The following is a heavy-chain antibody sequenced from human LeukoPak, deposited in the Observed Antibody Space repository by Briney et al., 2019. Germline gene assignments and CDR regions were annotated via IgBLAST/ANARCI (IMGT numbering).Heavy chain of an antibody. CDR3: TTVRGIAAAGS. J-gene: IGHJ5*02. CDR2: IKSKYDGGAT. V-gene: IGHV3-15*01. CDR1: GFTFSNVW. D-gene: IGHD6-13*01. Sequence: PGGSLRLSCAASGFTFSNVWMTWVRQAPGKGLEWIGRIKSKYDGGATDYAAPLKGRFTISRDDSQNTLYLQMDSLKTEDTAVYYCTTVRGIAAAGSWGQGTLVTVSS.